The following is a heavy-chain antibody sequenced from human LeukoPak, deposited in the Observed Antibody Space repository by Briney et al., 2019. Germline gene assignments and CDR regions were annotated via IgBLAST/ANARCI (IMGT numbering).Heavy chain of an antibody. CDR1: GGTFSSYA. CDR3: ARVALTGPFDY. CDR2: IIPILGIA. J-gene: IGHJ4*02. D-gene: IGHD3-9*01. V-gene: IGHV1-69*04. Sequence: ASVKVSCKASGGTFSSYAISWVRQAPGQGLEWMGRIIPILGIANYAQKFQGRVTITADESTSTVYMELSRLRSEDTAVYYCARVALTGPFDYWGQGTLVTVSS.